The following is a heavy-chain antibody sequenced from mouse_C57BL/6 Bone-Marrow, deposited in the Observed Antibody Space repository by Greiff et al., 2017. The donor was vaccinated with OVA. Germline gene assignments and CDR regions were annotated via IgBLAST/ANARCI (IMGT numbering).Heavy chain of an antibody. D-gene: IGHD2-1*01. J-gene: IGHJ1*03. Sequence: EVQGVESGGGLVKPGGSLKLSCAASGFTFSSYAMSWVRQTPEKRLEWVATISDGGSYTYYPDNVKGRFTISRDNAKNNLYLQMSHLTSEDTAMYYCAKLLRSLYWYFDVWGTGTTVTVSS. CDR1: GFTFSSYA. CDR3: AKLLRSLYWYFDV. V-gene: IGHV5-4*01. CDR2: ISDGGSYT.